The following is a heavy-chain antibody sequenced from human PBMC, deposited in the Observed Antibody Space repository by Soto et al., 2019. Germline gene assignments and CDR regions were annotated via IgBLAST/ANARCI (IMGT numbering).Heavy chain of an antibody. Sequence: PGESLKISCKGSGYSFTSYWIGWVRQMPGKGLEWMGIIYPGDSDTRYSPSFQGQVTISADKSISTAYLQWSSLKASDTAMYYCARQIRSSSSFDAFDIWGQGTMVTVSS. J-gene: IGHJ3*02. CDR2: IYPGDSDT. V-gene: IGHV5-51*01. D-gene: IGHD6-6*01. CDR3: ARQIRSSSSFDAFDI. CDR1: GYSFTSYW.